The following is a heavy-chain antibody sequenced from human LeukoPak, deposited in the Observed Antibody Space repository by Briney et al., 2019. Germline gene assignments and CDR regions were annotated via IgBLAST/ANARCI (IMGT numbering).Heavy chain of an antibody. D-gene: IGHD3-22*01. J-gene: IGHJ4*02. V-gene: IGHV1-2*02. CDR3: ARETYYPDSSGYMLDF. CDR1: GYTFTGNY. CDR2: INPKSGDT. Sequence: ASVKVSCKASGYTFTGNYIHWMRQAPGQGLEWLGMINPKSGDTKYAQKFQATVTMTRDTSISTAYMELSRLTSDDTAVYYCARETYYPDSSGYMLDFWGQGTLVTVSS.